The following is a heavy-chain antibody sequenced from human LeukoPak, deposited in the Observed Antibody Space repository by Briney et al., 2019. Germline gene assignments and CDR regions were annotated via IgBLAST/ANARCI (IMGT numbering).Heavy chain of an antibody. J-gene: IGHJ5*02. D-gene: IGHD2-15*01. Sequence: SETLSLTCTVSGGSISSSRYYWGWRRQPPGKGMEWIGSISYSGSTYYNPSLKSRVTISVDTSKNQFSLKLSSVTAADTAVYYCARHVALISFDPWGQGTLVTVSS. CDR2: ISYSGST. V-gene: IGHV4-39*01. CDR3: ARHVALISFDP. CDR1: GGSISSSRYY.